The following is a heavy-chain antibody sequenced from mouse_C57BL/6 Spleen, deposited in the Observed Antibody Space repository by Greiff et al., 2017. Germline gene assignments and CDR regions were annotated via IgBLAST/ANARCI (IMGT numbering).Heavy chain of an antibody. CDR3: ARRDGNYGWFAY. Sequence: DVKLVESGPGLAKPSQTLSLTCSVTGYSITSDYWNWIRKFPGNKLEYMGYISYSGSTYYNPSLKSRISITRDTSKNQYYLQLKSVTTEDTATYYCARRDGNYGWFAYWGQGTLVTVSA. CDR1: GYSITSDY. J-gene: IGHJ3*01. D-gene: IGHD2-1*01. CDR2: ISYSGST. V-gene: IGHV3-8*01.